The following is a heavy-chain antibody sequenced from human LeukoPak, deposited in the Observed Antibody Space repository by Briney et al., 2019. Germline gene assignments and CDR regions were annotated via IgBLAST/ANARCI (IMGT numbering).Heavy chain of an antibody. CDR2: INPSGGST. Sequence: ASVKVSCKASGYTFTSYYMHWVRQAPGQGLEWMGIINPSGGSTSYAQKFQGRVTMTRDMSTSTVYMGLSSPRSEDTAVYYCAREGGPEVAGNFDYWGQGTLVTVSS. CDR3: AREGGPEVAGNFDY. D-gene: IGHD6-19*01. CDR1: GYTFTSYY. V-gene: IGHV1-46*01. J-gene: IGHJ4*02.